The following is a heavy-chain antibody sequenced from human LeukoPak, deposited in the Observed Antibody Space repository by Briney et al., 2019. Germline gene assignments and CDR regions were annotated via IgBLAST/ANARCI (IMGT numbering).Heavy chain of an antibody. CDR1: GFTFGDYA. V-gene: IGHV3-49*04. CDR3: TIDPQIDC. CDR2: IRTNSYGGTT. Sequence: GGSLRLSCTGSGFTFGDYAMSWVRQAPGKGLEWIGFIRTNSYGGTTEYAASVKGRFTISRDDSKSIAYLQMDSLKTEDTAVYYCTIDPQIDCWGQGTLVTVSS. J-gene: IGHJ4*02.